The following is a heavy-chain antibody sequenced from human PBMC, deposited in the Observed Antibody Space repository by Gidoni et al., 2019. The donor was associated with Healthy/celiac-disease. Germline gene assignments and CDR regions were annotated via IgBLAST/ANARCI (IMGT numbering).Heavy chain of an antibody. CDR3: AKWGPTTVTPFDY. CDR2: ISGSGGST. CDR1: GFTFCSYA. Sequence: EVPLLESGGGSVQPGGSLRLSCAASGFTFCSYAMSRVRQAPGKGLEWVSAISGSGGSTYYADSVKGRFTISRDNSKNTLYLQMNSLRAEDTAVYYCAKWGPTTVTPFDYWGQGTLVTVSS. J-gene: IGHJ4*02. V-gene: IGHV3-23*01. D-gene: IGHD4-17*01.